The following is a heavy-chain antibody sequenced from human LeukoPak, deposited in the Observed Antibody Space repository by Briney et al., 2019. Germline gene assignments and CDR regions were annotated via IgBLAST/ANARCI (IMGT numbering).Heavy chain of an antibody. D-gene: IGHD6-13*01. V-gene: IGHV3-23*01. J-gene: IGHJ4*02. CDR1: GFPLSSYA. CDR3: AKGGTAAAGTAYYFDY. Sequence: PGGSLRLSCAASGFPLSSYAMSWVRQAPGKGLEWVSAVSGSGGSTSYADSVKGRFTISRDNSKNTLYLQMNSLRADDTAVYYCAKGGTAAAGTAYYFDYWGQGTLVTASS. CDR2: VSGSGGST.